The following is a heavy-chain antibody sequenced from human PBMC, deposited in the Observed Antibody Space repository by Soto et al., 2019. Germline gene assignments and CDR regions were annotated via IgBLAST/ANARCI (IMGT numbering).Heavy chain of an antibody. D-gene: IGHD6-13*01. CDR1: GFTFSSYA. Sequence: GGSLRLSCAASGFTFSSYAMSWVRQAPGKGLEWVSAISGSGGSTYYADSVKGRFTISRDNSKNTLYLQMNSLRAEDTAVYYCAKDREGSWYPPPWYYYYMDVWGKGTTVTVSS. CDR3: AKDREGSWYPPPWYYYYMDV. V-gene: IGHV3-23*01. CDR2: ISGSGGST. J-gene: IGHJ6*03.